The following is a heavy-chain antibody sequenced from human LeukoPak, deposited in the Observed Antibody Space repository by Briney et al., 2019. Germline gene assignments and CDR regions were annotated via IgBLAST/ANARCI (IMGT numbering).Heavy chain of an antibody. CDR1: GFTFSSYE. V-gene: IGHV3-48*01. D-gene: IGHD2/OR15-2a*01. J-gene: IGHJ4*02. CDR2: ISSSSSTI. Sequence: PGGSLRLSCATSGFTFSSYEMNWVRQAPGKGLEWVSYISSSSSTIYYADSVKGRFTISRDNAKNSLYLQMNSLRAEDTAVYYCARESKGFFLYWGQGTLVTVSS. CDR3: ARESKGFFLY.